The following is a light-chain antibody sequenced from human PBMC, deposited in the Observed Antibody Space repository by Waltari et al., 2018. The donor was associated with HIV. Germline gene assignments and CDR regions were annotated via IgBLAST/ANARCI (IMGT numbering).Light chain of an antibody. Sequence: QSALTQPPSVSGSPGQSVPISCTGTTSDFGAYNFVSWYQQHPGKAPKVLIYDVSKRPSGVPDRFSGSKSGNTASLTISGLQAEDEADYYCCSYAGSYTWVFGGGTKLTVL. V-gene: IGLV2-11*01. CDR1: TSDFGAYNF. CDR3: CSYAGSYTWV. J-gene: IGLJ3*02. CDR2: DVS.